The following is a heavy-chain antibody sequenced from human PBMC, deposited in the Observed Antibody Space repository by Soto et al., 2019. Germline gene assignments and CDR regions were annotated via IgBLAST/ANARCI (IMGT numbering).Heavy chain of an antibody. CDR1: GFTFSSYA. V-gene: IGHV3-30-3*01. J-gene: IGHJ4*02. CDR2: ISYDGSNK. CDR3: ARDGSYYYDSSGYWDY. Sequence: QVQLVESGGGVVQPGRSLRLSCAASGFTFSSYAMHWVRQAPGKGLEWVAVISYDGSNKYYADSVKGQFTISRDNSKNTLYLQMNSLRAEDTAVYYCARDGSYYYDSSGYWDYWGQGTLVTVSS. D-gene: IGHD3-22*01.